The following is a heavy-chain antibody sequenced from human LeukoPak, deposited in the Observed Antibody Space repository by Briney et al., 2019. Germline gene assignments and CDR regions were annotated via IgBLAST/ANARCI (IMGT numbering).Heavy chain of an antibody. V-gene: IGHV1-69*05. CDR1: GGTFSSYA. Sequence: ASVKVSCKASGGTFSSYAISWVRQAPGQGLEWMGGIIPIFGTANYAQKFQGRVTITTGESTSTAYMELSSLRSEDTAVYYCARGIGYCSSTSCYFGNWFDPWGQGTLVTVSS. D-gene: IGHD2-2*01. CDR2: IIPIFGTA. CDR3: ARGIGYCSSTSCYFGNWFDP. J-gene: IGHJ5*02.